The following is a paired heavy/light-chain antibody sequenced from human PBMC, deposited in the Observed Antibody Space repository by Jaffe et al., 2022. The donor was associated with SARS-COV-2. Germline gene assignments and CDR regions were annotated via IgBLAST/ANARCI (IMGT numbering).Light chain of an antibody. CDR3: QQYNSYPWT. V-gene: IGKV1-5*03. CDR1: ESISSW. J-gene: IGKJ1*01. Sequence: DIQMTQSPSTLSASVGDRVTITCRASESISSWLAWYQQKPGKAPKLLIYQVSSLESGVPSRFSGSGSGTEFTLTISSLQPEDFATYYCQQYNSYPWTFGQGTKVEIK. CDR2: QVS.
Heavy chain of an antibody. CDR2: ISGNGGRT. Sequence: EVQLLESGGGLVQPGGSLRLSCAASGFTFSGYATSWVRQAPGKGLEWVSAISGNGGRTYYADPVKGRFTISRDNSKNTLYLQMNSLSDEDTAVYYCAKSRVETIYGVVTLFDYWGQGILVNVSS. CDR3: AKSRVETIYGVVTLFDY. V-gene: IGHV3-23*01. D-gene: IGHD3-3*01. J-gene: IGHJ4*02. CDR1: GFTFSGYA.